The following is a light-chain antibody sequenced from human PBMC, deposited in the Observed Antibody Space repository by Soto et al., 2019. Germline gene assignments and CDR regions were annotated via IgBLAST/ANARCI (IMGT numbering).Light chain of an antibody. CDR1: QSVLYSSDNKTY. V-gene: IGKV4-1*01. J-gene: IGKJ1*01. Sequence: DIVMTQSPDSLAVSLGERATINCKSTQSVLYSSDNKTYLAWFQQKPGQPPKMIIYWASTRESGVPARFSGSGSGTDFTLTISSLQAEDVAVYYCQQYYSTPQTFGQGPKVEI. CDR3: QQYYSTPQT. CDR2: WAS.